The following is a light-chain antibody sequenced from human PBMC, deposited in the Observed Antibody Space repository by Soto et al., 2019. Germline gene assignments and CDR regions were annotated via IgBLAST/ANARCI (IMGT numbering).Light chain of an antibody. CDR1: QDISNS. CDR2: DAS. V-gene: IGKV1-33*01. CDR3: QQYDSLPPT. Sequence: DIQMTQSPSSLSASVGDRVTFTCQASQDISNSLNWYQQKPGKAPKLLIYDASTLEVGVPIRFRGSGSGKEFTFTIRSLQPEDFATYYCQQYDSLPPTFGLGTRLEMK. J-gene: IGKJ2*01.